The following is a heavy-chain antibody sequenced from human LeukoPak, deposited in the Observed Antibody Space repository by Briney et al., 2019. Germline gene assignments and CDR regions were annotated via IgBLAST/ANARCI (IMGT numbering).Heavy chain of an antibody. CDR2: IIPIFGTA. CDR1: GGTFSSYA. J-gene: IGHJ4*02. V-gene: IGHV1-69*13. D-gene: IGHD3-22*01. CDR3: ARDRNYYDSSGGGYFDY. Sequence: ASVKVSCKASGGTFSSYAISWVRQAPEQGLEWMGGIIPIFGTANYAQKFQGRVTITADESTSTAYMELSSLRSEDTAVYYCARDRNYYDSSGGGYFDYWGQGTLVTVSS.